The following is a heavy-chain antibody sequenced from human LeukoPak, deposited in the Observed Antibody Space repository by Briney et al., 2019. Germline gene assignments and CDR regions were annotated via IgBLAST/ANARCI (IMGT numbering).Heavy chain of an antibody. CDR1: GGTFSSYA. CDR3: ASHYYDSSGYYFDY. Sequence: SVKVSCKASGGTFSSYAISWVRQAPGQGLEWMGGIIPIFGTANYAQKFQGRVTITAGESTSTAYMELSSLRSEDTAVYYCASHYYDSSGYYFDYWGQGTLVTVSS. V-gene: IGHV1-69*13. CDR2: IIPIFGTA. D-gene: IGHD3-22*01. J-gene: IGHJ4*02.